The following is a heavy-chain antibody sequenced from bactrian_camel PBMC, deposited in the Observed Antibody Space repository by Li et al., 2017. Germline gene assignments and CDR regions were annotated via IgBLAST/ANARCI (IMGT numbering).Heavy chain of an antibody. V-gene: IGHV3S25*01. CDR2: ISGDARTT. Sequence: QLVESGGGLVQPGGSLRLSCAVSGDRYSSACMAWFRQYPGKGLEWVSGISGDARTTYYADSMKGRFTISRDNATNTVYLQMNSLKPEDTAVYYCVSLVGRPLVHQGTQVTVS. CDR1: GDRYSSAC. J-gene: IGHJ4*01. D-gene: IGHD2*01.